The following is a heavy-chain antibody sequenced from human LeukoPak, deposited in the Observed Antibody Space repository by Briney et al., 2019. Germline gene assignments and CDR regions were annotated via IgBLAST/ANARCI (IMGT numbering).Heavy chain of an antibody. Sequence: ASVKVSCKASGYTFTSYDINWVRQATGQGLEWMGWMNPNSGNTGYAQKFQGRVTMTRNTSISTAYMELSSLRSEDTAVYYCARFGVDSSGYYNWFDPWGQGTLVTVSS. CDR1: GYTFTSYD. J-gene: IGHJ5*02. CDR2: MNPNSGNT. V-gene: IGHV1-8*01. D-gene: IGHD3-22*01. CDR3: ARFGVDSSGYYNWFDP.